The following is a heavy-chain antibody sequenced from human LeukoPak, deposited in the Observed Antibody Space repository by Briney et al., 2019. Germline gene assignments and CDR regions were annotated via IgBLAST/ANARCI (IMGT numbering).Heavy chain of an antibody. CDR2: INPSGGST. CDR1: GYTFTSYY. V-gene: IGHV1-46*01. J-gene: IGHJ3*01. D-gene: IGHD3-22*01. CDR3: AREPSAYSSFGAFDV. Sequence: ASVKVSCKAFGYTFTSYYMHWVRQVPGQGLEWMGIINPSGGSTSYAQKFQGRVTMTRDTSTSTVYMELSSLRSEDTAVYYCAREPSAYSSFGAFDVWGQGTPVTVSS.